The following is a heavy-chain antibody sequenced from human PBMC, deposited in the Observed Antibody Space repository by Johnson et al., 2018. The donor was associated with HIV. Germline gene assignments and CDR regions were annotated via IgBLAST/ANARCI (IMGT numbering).Heavy chain of an antibody. V-gene: IGHV3-30-3*01. J-gene: IGHJ3*02. Sequence: QMLLVESGGGVVQPGRSLRLSCAASGFTFSSHAMHWVRQAPGKGLEWVAVISYDGSNKYYADSVKGRFTISRDNSKNTLYLQMNSLRAEDTAVYYCARDGGNYYGDYVGGGALDIWGQGTMVTVSS. CDR1: GFTFSSHA. CDR3: ARDGGNYYGDYVGGGALDI. D-gene: IGHD4-17*01. CDR2: ISYDGSNK.